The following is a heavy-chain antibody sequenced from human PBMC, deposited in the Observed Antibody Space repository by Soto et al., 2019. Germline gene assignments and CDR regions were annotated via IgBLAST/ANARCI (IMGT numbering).Heavy chain of an antibody. Sequence: GGSLRLSCAASGFHFSRHGVHWVRQAPGRGLEWVAVIWSDGSKEYYADSVKGRFTISRDNSKNTVSLQMNSLRSEDTAVYYCARDKVWPGNGLDVSGQGTTVTVYS. D-gene: IGHD3-16*01. V-gene: IGHV3-33*01. CDR3: ARDKVWPGNGLDV. J-gene: IGHJ6*02. CDR2: IWSDGSKE. CDR1: GFHFSRHG.